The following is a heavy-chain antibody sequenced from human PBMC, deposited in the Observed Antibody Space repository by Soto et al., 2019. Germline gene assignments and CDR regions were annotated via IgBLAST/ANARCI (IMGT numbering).Heavy chain of an antibody. J-gene: IGHJ4*02. CDR1: GYTFTNFH. V-gene: IGHV1-18*01. CDR2: INPYNLNT. Sequence: GASVKVSCKASGYTFTNFHISWVRQAPGQGLEWMGWINPYNLNTNYAQKLQGRVTMTTDTSTSTTYMELRSLRSDDTAVYYCARRGISMIKPFGSWGQVTLVTVSS. CDR3: ARRGISMIKPFGS. D-gene: IGHD3-22*01.